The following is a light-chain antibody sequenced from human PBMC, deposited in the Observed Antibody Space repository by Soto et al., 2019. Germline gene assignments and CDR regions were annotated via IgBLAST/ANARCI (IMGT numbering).Light chain of an antibody. Sequence: QSALTQPASVSGSPGQSITISCTGTSSDVGGYNYVSWYQQHPGKAPKLMIYDVSNRPSGVSNRCSGSTSGNTASLTTSGLQAEDEADYYCSSYTSSSTLVVFGGGTKLTVL. J-gene: IGLJ2*01. CDR1: SSDVGGYNY. CDR2: DVS. CDR3: SSYTSSSTLVV. V-gene: IGLV2-14*01.